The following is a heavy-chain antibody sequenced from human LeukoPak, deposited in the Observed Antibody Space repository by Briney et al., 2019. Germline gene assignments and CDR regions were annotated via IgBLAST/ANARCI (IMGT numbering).Heavy chain of an antibody. D-gene: IGHD6-13*01. CDR2: IYSGGST. V-gene: IGHV3-53*01. CDR1: GFTVSSNY. Sequence: GGSLRLSCAASGFTVSSNYMSWVRQAPGKGLEWVSVIYSGGSTYYADSVKGRFTISRDNSKNTLYLQMNSLRAEDTAVYYCASAGLAAAGADYWGQGTLVTVSS. J-gene: IGHJ4*02. CDR3: ASAGLAAAGADY.